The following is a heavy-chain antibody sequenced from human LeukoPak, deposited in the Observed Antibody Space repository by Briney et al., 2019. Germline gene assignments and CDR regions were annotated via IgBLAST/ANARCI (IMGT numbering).Heavy chain of an antibody. CDR1: GYDFTVYY. D-gene: IGHD2-15*01. Sequence: ASVKVSCKGSGYDFTVYYMHWVRQAPGQGLEWMGWMDPKSGDTVYAPKFQGRVSMTRDTSITTAYMELSSLTFGDSAMYYCATKGGLTPNTLAMWGHGTMVTVSS. V-gene: IGHV1-2*02. CDR2: MDPKSGDT. J-gene: IGHJ3*01. CDR3: ATKGGLTPNTLAM.